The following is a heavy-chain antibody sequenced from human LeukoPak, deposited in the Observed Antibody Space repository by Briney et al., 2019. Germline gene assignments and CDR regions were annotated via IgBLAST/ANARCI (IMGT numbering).Heavy chain of an antibody. D-gene: IGHD1-14*01. CDR3: ARNRAAPEN. Sequence: GGSLRLSCAASGFTFPNSWMTWVRQAPGKGLEWAASIKQDGSVQHYVDSVKGRFAISRDNAKNALFLQMNSLRDDDTAMYYCARNRAAPENWGQGTLVTVSS. J-gene: IGHJ4*02. CDR1: GFTFPNSW. V-gene: IGHV3-7*01. CDR2: IKQDGSVQ.